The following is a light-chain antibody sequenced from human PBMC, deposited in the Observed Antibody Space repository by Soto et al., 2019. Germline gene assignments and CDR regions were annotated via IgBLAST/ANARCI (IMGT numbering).Light chain of an antibody. Sequence: IQMTQSPSSLSASVGDRLTITCQASQDISNYLNWYQQKPGRAPKLLIYDASSLQSGVPSRFSGSGSGTEFTLTISRLQPDDFATYFCHSRAFGQGTRLEIK. CDR1: QDISNY. CDR2: DAS. J-gene: IGKJ5*01. V-gene: IGKV1-39*01. CDR3: HSRA.